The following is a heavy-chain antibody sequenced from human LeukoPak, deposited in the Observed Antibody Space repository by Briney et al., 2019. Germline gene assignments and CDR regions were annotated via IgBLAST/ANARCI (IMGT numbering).Heavy chain of an antibody. J-gene: IGHJ4*02. CDR2: ISYDGSNK. CDR3: AGPLWGEWSCFAN. D-gene: IGHD3-16*01. V-gene: IGHV3-30-3*01. CDR1: GFTFSSYA. Sequence: GGSLRLSCAASGFTFSSYAMHWVRQAPGKGLEWVAVISYDGSNKYYADSVKGRFTISRDNSKNTLYLQMNSLRAEDTAVYYCAGPLWGEWSCFANWGQGTLVTVSS.